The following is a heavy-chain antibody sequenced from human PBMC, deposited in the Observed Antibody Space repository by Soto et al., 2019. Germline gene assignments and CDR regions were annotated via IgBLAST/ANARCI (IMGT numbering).Heavy chain of an antibody. CDR3: AREGSSSGPDYEY. J-gene: IGHJ4*02. CDR2: TRNKASSYTT. D-gene: IGHD3-22*01. CDR1: GFSFSDYY. V-gene: IGHV3-72*01. Sequence: EVQLVESGXXXXXXXXXXRLSCAASGFSFSDYYINWVRQAPGKGLEWVGRTRNKASSYTTDYAAFVKGRFTISRDDSKNLIYLQMNSLKTEDTAVYYCAREGSSSGPDYEYWGQGTLVTVSS.